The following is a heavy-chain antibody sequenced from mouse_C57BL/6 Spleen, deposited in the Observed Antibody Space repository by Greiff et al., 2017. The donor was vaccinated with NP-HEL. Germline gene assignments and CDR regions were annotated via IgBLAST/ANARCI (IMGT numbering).Heavy chain of an antibody. CDR2: IHPNSGST. CDR1: GYTFTSYW. D-gene: IGHD1-1*01. V-gene: IGHV1-64*01. J-gene: IGHJ4*01. CDR3: AGGLGSSYPYYAMDY. Sequence: QVQLQQPGAELVKPGASVKLSCKASGYTFTSYWMHWVKQRPGQGLEWIGMIHPNSGSTNYNEKFKSKATLTVDKSSSTAYMQLSSLTSEDSAVYYCAGGLGSSYPYYAMDYWGQGTSVTVSS.